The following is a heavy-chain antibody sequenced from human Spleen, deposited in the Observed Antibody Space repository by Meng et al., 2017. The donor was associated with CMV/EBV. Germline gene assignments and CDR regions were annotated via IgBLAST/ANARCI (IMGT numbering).Heavy chain of an antibody. Sequence: SETLSLTCTVSGGSISSGDYYWSWIRQPPGKGLEWIGYIYYSGSTYYNPSLKSRVTISVDTSKNQFSLKLSSVTAADTAVYYCARVLKLRFLEWLGFDPWGQGTLVTVSS. CDR1: GGSISSGDYY. CDR3: ARVLKLRFLEWLGFDP. D-gene: IGHD3-3*01. J-gene: IGHJ5*02. CDR2: IYYSGST. V-gene: IGHV4-30-4*08.